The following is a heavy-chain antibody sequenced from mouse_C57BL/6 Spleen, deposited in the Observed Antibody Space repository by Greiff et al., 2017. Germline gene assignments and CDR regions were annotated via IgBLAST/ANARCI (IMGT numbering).Heavy chain of an antibody. Sequence: QVQLQQPGAELVRPGSSVKLSCKASGYTFTSYWMHWVQQRPIQGLEWIGNIDPSDSETHYNQKFKDKATLTVDKSSSTAYMQLSSLTSEDSAVYYCARLENSSGYGWFAYWGQGTLVTVSA. CDR1: GYTFTSYW. CDR2: IDPSDSET. V-gene: IGHV1-52*01. CDR3: ARLENSSGYGWFAY. J-gene: IGHJ3*01. D-gene: IGHD3-2*02.